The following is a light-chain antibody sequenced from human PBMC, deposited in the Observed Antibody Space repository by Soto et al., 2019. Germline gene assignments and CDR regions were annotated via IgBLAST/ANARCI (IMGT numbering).Light chain of an antibody. J-gene: IGLJ3*02. CDR1: SSDVGNYNL. V-gene: IGLV2-23*01. CDR2: EGS. CDR3: CSYAGDSTWV. Sequence: QSALTQPASVSRSPGQSITISCTGTSSDVGNYNLVSGYQQHPGEAPKLLIYEGSKRPSGVSNRFSGSKFGDTASLTISGLQAEDEVDYYCCSYAGDSTWVFGGGTKLTVL.